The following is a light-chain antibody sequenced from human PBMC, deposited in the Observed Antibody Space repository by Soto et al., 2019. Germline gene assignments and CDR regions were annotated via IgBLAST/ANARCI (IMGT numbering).Light chain of an antibody. CDR3: QQYGSSPRT. V-gene: IGKV3-20*01. CDR2: GAS. CDR1: QSVSSSY. J-gene: IGKJ1*01. Sequence: MVLTQSPGTLSLSPGERATLSCRASQSVSSSYLAWYQQKPGQAPRLLIYGASSRATGIPDRFSGSGAGTDFTLTISSLEPEDFAVYYCQQYGSSPRTFGQGTKVESK.